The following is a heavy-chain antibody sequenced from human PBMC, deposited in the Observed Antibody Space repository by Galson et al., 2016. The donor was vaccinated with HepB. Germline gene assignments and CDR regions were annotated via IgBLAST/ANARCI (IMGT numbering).Heavy chain of an antibody. D-gene: IGHD2/OR15-2a*01. CDR2: ITSSGGAI. CDR3: ARDIYGPTYFYYCGLDV. Sequence: SLRLSCAGSGFTFASYGMNWVRQAPGKGLEWVSYITSSGGAIYYTDSVKGRFTISRDNAKNSLYLQMNSLRAEDTAVYYCARDIYGPTYFYYCGLDVWGEGTTVTVSA. J-gene: IGHJ6*04. V-gene: IGHV3-48*01. CDR1: GFTFASYG.